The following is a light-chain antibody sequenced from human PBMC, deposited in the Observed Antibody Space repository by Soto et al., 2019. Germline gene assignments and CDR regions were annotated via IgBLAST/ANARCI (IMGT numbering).Light chain of an antibody. CDR1: NIGSKN. CDR2: RDS. V-gene: IGLV3-9*01. CDR3: QVWDSSIVV. J-gene: IGLJ2*01. Sequence: SYELTQPLSVSVALGQTARTTCGGNNIGSKNVHWYQQKPGQAPVLVIYRDSNRPSGIPERFSGSNSGNTATLTISRAQAGDEADYYCQVWDSSIVVFGGGTQLTVL.